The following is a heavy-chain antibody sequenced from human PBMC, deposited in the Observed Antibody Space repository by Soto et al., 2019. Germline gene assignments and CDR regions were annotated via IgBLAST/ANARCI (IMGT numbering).Heavy chain of an antibody. Sequence: GESLKISCEGAGYKLGSAWIGWVRRKPGKGLEWMGIIKPGTSDIRYSPSFRGQVTISADEAANTAFLQWSSLKTSDTAIYYCARQISFVCDSWGQGTLVTV. CDR1: GYKLGSAW. D-gene: IGHD3-16*01. CDR2: IKPGTSDI. V-gene: IGHV5-51*01. CDR3: ARQISFVCDS. J-gene: IGHJ4*02.